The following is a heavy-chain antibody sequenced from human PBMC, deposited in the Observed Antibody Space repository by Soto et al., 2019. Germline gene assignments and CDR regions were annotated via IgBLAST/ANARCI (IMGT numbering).Heavy chain of an antibody. CDR2: IDPSDSYT. CDR3: ARLPMYDFWSGYYLYYYYYGMDV. Sequence: GESLKISCEGSGYIFTSYWISWVRQMPGKGLEWMGRIDPSDSYTNYSPSFQGHVTISADKSISTAYLQWSSLKASDTAMYYCARLPMYDFWSGYYLYYYYYGMDVWGQGTTVTVSS. V-gene: IGHV5-10-1*01. CDR1: GYIFTSYW. J-gene: IGHJ6*02. D-gene: IGHD3-3*01.